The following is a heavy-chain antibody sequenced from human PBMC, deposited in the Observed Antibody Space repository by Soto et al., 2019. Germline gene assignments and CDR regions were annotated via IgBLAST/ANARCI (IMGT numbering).Heavy chain of an antibody. Sequence: EVQLLESGGGLVQPGGSLSLSCAASGFTFSSDAMNWVRQAPGKGLEWVSVISGSGGSTYYADAVKGRFTISRDNSKNTLYLQMKSLGAEDTAVYYCAKRASGSYFDYWGQGTLVTVSS. CDR3: AKRASGSYFDY. CDR2: ISGSGGST. V-gene: IGHV3-23*01. J-gene: IGHJ4*02. D-gene: IGHD3-10*01. CDR1: GFTFSSDA.